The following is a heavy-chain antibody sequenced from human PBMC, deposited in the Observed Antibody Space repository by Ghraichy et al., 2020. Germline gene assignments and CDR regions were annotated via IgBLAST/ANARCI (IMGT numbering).Heavy chain of an antibody. CDR2: IYHSGST. V-gene: IGHV4-30-2*01. CDR3: ASGYSYGSGNYYYYYYMDV. Sequence: SETLPLTCAVSGGSISSGGYSWSWIRQPPGKGLEWIGYIYHSGSTYYNPSLKSRVTISVDRSKNQFSLKLSSVTAADTAVYYCASGYSYGSGNYYYYYYMDVWGKGTTVTVSS. D-gene: IGHD5-18*01. J-gene: IGHJ6*03. CDR1: GGSISSGGYS.